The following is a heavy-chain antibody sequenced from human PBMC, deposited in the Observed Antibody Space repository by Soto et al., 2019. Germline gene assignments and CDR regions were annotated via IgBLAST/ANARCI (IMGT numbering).Heavy chain of an antibody. J-gene: IGHJ3*02. CDR3: ARASSIFGVVYRGAFDI. CDR2: IYHSGST. V-gene: IGHV4-30-2*01. CDR1: GGSISSGGYS. D-gene: IGHD3-3*01. Sequence: SETLSLTCAVSGGSISSGGYSWSWIRQPPGKGLEWIGYIYHSGSTYYNPSLKSRVTISVDRSKNQFSLKLSSVTAADTAVYYCARASSIFGVVYRGAFDIWGQGTMVTVSS.